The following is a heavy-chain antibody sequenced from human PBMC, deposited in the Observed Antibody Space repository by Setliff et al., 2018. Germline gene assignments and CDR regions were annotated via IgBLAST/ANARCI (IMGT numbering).Heavy chain of an antibody. D-gene: IGHD6-6*01. V-gene: IGHV4-61*09. CDR2: IYSSGST. CDR3: ARDLYSSSSGGFYYYYYYMDV. CDR1: GGSISSGSYY. Sequence: PSETLSLTCTVSGGSISSGSYYWSWIRQPDGKGLEWIGHIYSSGSTNYNPSLKSRVTISVDRSKNQFSLKLSSVIAADTAVYYCARDLYSSSSGGFYYYYYYMDVWGKGTTVTVSS. J-gene: IGHJ6*03.